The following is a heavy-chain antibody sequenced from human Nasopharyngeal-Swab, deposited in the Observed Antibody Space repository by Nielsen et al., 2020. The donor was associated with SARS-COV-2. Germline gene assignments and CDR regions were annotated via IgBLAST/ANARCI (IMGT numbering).Heavy chain of an antibody. Sequence: SLKISCAASGFTFDDYAMHWVRQAPGKGLEWVLGISWNSGSIGYADSVKGRFTISRDNAKNSLYLQMNSLIAEDTALYYCAKQPAADYGMDVWGQGTTVTVSS. CDR3: AKQPAADYGMDV. CDR2: ISWNSGSI. D-gene: IGHD2-2*01. V-gene: IGHV3-9*01. CDR1: GFTFDDYA. J-gene: IGHJ6*02.